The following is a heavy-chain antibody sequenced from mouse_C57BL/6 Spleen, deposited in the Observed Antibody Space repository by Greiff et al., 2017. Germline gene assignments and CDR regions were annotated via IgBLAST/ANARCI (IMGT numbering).Heavy chain of an antibody. V-gene: IGHV5-17*01. CDR1: GFTFSDYG. CDR2: ISSGSSTI. Sequence: VQLKESGGGLVKPGGSLKLSCAASGFTFSDYGMHLVRQAPEKGLEWVAYISSGSSTIYYADTVKGRFTISRDNAKNTLFLQMTSLRSEDTAMYYCARRDYWGQGTTLTVSS. J-gene: IGHJ2*01. CDR3: ARRDY.